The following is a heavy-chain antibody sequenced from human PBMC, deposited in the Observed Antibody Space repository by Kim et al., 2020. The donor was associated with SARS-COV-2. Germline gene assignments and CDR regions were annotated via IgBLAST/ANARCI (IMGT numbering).Heavy chain of an antibody. J-gene: IGHJ4*02. CDR1: GFTFSSYE. CDR2: ISSSGSTI. Sequence: GGSLRLSCAASGFTFSSYEMNWVRQAPGKGLEWVSYISSSGSTIYYADSVKGRFTISRDNAKNSLYLQMNSLRAEDTAVYYCARTLYGLGSPGFDYWGQGTLVTVSS. V-gene: IGHV3-48*03. CDR3: ARTLYGLGSPGFDY. D-gene: IGHD3-10*01.